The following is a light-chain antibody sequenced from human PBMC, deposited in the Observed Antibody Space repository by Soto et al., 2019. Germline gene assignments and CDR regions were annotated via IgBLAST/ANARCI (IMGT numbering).Light chain of an antibody. CDR3: QAWDSSTVV. CDR1: KLGDKY. J-gene: IGLJ2*01. Sequence: SYELTQPPSVSESPGQTASITCSGDKLGDKYACWYQQKPGQSPVLVIYQVSKRPSGIPERFSGSNSGNTATLTISGTQAMDEADYYCQAWDSSTVVFGGGTKLTVL. V-gene: IGLV3-1*01. CDR2: QVS.